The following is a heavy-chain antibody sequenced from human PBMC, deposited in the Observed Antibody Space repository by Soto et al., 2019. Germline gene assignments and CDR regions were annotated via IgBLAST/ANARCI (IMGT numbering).Heavy chain of an antibody. V-gene: IGHV1-18*04. Sequence: ASVKVSCKASGYTFTSYYMHWVRQAPGQGLEWMGRISASNGNTNYAQKLQGRVTMTTDTSTSTAYMELRSLRSDDTAVYYCASGLYYPRSFDIWGQGTMVTVSS. D-gene: IGHD2-8*01. CDR1: GYTFTSYY. J-gene: IGHJ3*02. CDR3: ASGLYYPRSFDI. CDR2: ISASNGNT.